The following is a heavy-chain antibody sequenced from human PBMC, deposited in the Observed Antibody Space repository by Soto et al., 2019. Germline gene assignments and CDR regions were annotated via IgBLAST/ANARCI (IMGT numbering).Heavy chain of an antibody. CDR2: IYHTGTT. D-gene: IGHD3-3*01. CDR3: AREYYDFWSGSRGAYYYGMDV. V-gene: IGHV4-38-2*02. CDR1: GDSISNGYY. J-gene: IGHJ6*02. Sequence: SETLSLTCAVSGDSISNGYYWAWIRQPPGKGLEWVASIYHTGTTYYNPSLTSRVTISVDTSKNQFSLRLSSVTAADTAVYYCAREYYDFWSGSRGAYYYGMDVWGQGTTVTVSS.